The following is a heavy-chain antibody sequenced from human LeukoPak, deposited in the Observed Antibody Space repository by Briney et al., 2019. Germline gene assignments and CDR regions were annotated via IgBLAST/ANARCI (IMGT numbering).Heavy chain of an antibody. V-gene: IGHV3-21*06. Sequence: PGGSLRLSCAASGFTFSSYSMNWVRQAPGKGLEWVSSIRSSSRYIYYADSVKGRFTISRDNAKNSLYLQMNSLRAEGTAVYYCARDYVGNWFDPWGQGTLVTVSS. CDR1: GFTFSSYS. CDR3: ARDYVGNWFDP. J-gene: IGHJ5*02. CDR2: IRSSSRYI. D-gene: IGHD3-16*01.